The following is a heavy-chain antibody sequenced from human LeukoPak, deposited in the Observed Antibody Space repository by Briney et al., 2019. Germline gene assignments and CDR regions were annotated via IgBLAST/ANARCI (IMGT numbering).Heavy chain of an antibody. D-gene: IGHD3-22*01. V-gene: IGHV3-33*06. CDR3: AKCPDSSGYYCEFDY. J-gene: IGHJ4*02. Sequence: PGGSLRLSCAASGFSFDNYGMHWVRQAPGKGLEWVAGMWYGDDKYYADSVKGRFTISRDNSKNTLYLQMNSLRAEDTAVYYCAKCPDSSGYYCEFDYWGQGTLVTVSS. CDR2: MWYGDDK. CDR1: GFSFDNYG.